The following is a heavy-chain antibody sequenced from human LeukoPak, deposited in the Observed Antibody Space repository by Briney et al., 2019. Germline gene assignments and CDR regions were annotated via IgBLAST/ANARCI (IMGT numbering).Heavy chain of an antibody. CDR3: ARSEGQQLAPCRY. V-gene: IGHV1-69*05. J-gene: IGHJ4*02. Sequence: ASVKVSCKASGGTFSSYAISWVRQAPGQGLEWMGAIIPIFGTANYAQKFQGRVTITTDESTSTAYMELSSLRSEDTAVYYCARSEGQQLAPCRYWGQGTLVTVSS. CDR2: IIPIFGTA. CDR1: GGTFSSYA. D-gene: IGHD6-6*01.